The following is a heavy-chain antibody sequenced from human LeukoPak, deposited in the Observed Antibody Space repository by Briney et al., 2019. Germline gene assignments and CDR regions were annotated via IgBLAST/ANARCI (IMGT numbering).Heavy chain of an antibody. J-gene: IGHJ4*02. Sequence: PGESLRPSCAASGFTFSDYYMSWIRQAPGKGLEWVSFVSSSSSYTNYADSVKGRFTISRDNAKNSLYLQVNSLRAEDTAVYYCARDFKAVAGTSHEVFDYWGQGTLVTVSS. V-gene: IGHV3-11*05. CDR3: ARDFKAVAGTSHEVFDY. CDR1: GFTFSDYY. D-gene: IGHD6-19*01. CDR2: VSSSSSYT.